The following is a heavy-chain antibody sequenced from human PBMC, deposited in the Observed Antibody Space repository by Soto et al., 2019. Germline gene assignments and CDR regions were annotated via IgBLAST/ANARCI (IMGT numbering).Heavy chain of an antibody. D-gene: IGHD2-15*01. CDR2: TGSGTGPG. J-gene: IGHJ4*02. CDR3: ARQDSGGFFRFFDS. V-gene: IGHV1-69*06. Sequence: SSVKVSCKASGGSLSTNPISWVRQAPGQGLEWMGGTGSGTGPGNHAQKFQGRLTVTADKSTGTVYMELTNLSSEDTAVYYCARQDSGGFFRFFDSWGQGSQVTVSA. CDR1: GGSLSTNP.